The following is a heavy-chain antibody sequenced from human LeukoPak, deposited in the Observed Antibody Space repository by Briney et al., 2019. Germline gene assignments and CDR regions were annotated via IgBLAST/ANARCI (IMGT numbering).Heavy chain of an antibody. CDR3: ASDPSNYYYMDV. Sequence: SETLSLTCTVSGGSISSYYWSWIRQPAGKGLEWIGRFYTSGSTNYNPSLKSRVTMSVDTSKNQFSLKLSSVTAADTAVYYCASDPSNYYYMDVWGKGTTVTVSS. V-gene: IGHV4-4*07. J-gene: IGHJ6*03. CDR2: FYTSGST. CDR1: GGSISSYY.